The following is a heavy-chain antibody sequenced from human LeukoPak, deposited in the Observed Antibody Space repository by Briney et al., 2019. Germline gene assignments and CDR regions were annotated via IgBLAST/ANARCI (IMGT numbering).Heavy chain of an antibody. CDR2: IYSGGVT. CDR1: GFTFSSYE. D-gene: IGHD3-10*01. CDR3: AKKSYSNDY. Sequence: GGSLRLSCAASGFTFSSYEMNWVRQAPGKGLEWVSVIYSGGVTYYADSVKGRFTISRDISKNTLFLQMNSLRVEDTAVYYCAKKSYSNDYWGQGTLVTVSS. V-gene: IGHV3-53*01. J-gene: IGHJ4*02.